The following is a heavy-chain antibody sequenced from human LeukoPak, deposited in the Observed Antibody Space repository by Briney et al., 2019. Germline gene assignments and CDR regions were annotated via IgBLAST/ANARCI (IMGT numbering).Heavy chain of an antibody. CDR2: IIPILGIA. V-gene: IGHV1-69*02. CDR1: GYTFTGYY. D-gene: IGHD1-1*01. Sequence: SVKVSCKASGYTFTGYYMHWVRQAPGQGLEWMGRIIPILGIANCAQKFQGRVTITADKSTSTAYMELSSLRSEDTAVYYCARYETAVGPAFDYWGQGTLVTVSS. J-gene: IGHJ4*02. CDR3: ARYETAVGPAFDY.